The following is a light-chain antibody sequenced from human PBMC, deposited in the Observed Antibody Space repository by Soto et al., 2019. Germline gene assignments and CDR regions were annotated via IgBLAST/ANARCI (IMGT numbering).Light chain of an antibody. CDR2: INYDGTH. V-gene: IGLV4-69*01. J-gene: IGLJ3*02. CDR3: QSLGTGIQV. Sequence: QAVVTQSPSASASLGASVKLTCTLSSGYSTYAIAWHQQQSEKGPRFLMKINYDGTHSKGDGFFDRFSGSSSGAERHLTISSLQSEDEADYYCQSLGTGIQVFGGETQLTVL. CDR1: SGYSTYA.